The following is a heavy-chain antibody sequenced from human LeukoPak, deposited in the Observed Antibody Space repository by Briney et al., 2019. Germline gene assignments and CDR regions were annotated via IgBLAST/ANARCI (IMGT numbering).Heavy chain of an antibody. CDR1: GYTFTTYD. CDR3: TRAPFPGIY. Sequence: ASVKVSCKASGYTFTTYDINWVRQATGQGLEWMGWMNPHSGNTGYAQKFRGRVTMTRDTSINTAYMELSSLTSDDTAVYYCTRAPFPGIYWGQGTPVTVSS. D-gene: IGHD3-10*01. CDR2: MNPHSGNT. J-gene: IGHJ4*02. V-gene: IGHV1-8*01.